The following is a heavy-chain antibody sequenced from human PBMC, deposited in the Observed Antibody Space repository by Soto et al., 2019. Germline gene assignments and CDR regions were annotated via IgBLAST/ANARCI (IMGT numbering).Heavy chain of an antibody. Sequence: QVQLVQSGGEVKKPGASVKVSCKASGYTFTIYGINWVRQAPGQGLEWMGWISPDNGNTNYAQKLQGRVTMTTDTSTSTAYMELRSLRSDDTAVYYCERALGYSGYAGMDVWGQGTQVTGSS. J-gene: IGHJ6*02. CDR1: GYTFTIYG. CDR2: ISPDNGNT. V-gene: IGHV1-18*01. D-gene: IGHD5-12*01. CDR3: ERALGYSGYAGMDV.